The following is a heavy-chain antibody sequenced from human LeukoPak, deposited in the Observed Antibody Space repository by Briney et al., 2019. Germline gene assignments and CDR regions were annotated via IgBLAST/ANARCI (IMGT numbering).Heavy chain of an antibody. V-gene: IGHV3-30-3*01. J-gene: IGHJ4*02. CDR3: ASAPTPATFLDY. CDR2: ISFDGNNK. CDR1: RFTFSTYA. Sequence: PGGSLRLSCAASRFTFSTYAMTWVRQAPGKGLEWVAVISFDGNNKYYADSVKGRFTISRDNSQKMLYLEMNSLRPEDTAVYYCASAPTPATFLDYWGQGTLVTVSS.